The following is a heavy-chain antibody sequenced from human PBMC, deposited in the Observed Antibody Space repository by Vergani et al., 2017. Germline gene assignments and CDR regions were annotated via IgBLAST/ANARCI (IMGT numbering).Heavy chain of an antibody. CDR3: AKSPAVPDYFDY. CDR1: GFTFDDYA. D-gene: IGHD2-2*01. Sequence: VQLVESGGGLVQPGRSLRLSCAASGFTFDDYAMHWVRQAPGKGLEWVSGSSWHSGSIGYADSVKGRFTISRDNAKNSLYLQMNSLRAEDTALYYCAKSPAVPDYFDYWGQGTLVTVSS. CDR2: SSWHSGSI. J-gene: IGHJ4*02. V-gene: IGHV3-9*01.